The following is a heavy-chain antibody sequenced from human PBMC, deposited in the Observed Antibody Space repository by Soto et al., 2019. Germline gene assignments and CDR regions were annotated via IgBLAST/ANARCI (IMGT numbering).Heavy chain of an antibody. CDR3: ARDQYYDSSGSYYFDY. D-gene: IGHD3-22*01. V-gene: IGHV1-46*01. J-gene: IGHJ4*02. CDR2: INPSGGST. CDR1: GYTFTSYY. Sequence: ASVKVSCKASGYTFTSYYMHWVRQAPGQGLEWMGIINPSGGSTSYAQKFQGRVTMTGDTSTNTVYMELSSLRSEDTAVYYCARDQYYDSSGSYYFDYWSQGTLVTVSS.